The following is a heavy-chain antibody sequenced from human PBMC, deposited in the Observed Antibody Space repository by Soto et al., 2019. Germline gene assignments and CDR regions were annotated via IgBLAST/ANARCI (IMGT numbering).Heavy chain of an antibody. CDR3: GRGPSPRAPAGGTPYYYAMDV. CDR1: GYTFNRYY. D-gene: IGHD2-2*01. J-gene: IGHJ6*02. CDR2: MNPINGAT. Sequence: ASVKVSCKASGYTFNRYYMHWVRQASGQGLEWMGWMNPINGATGSARRFQGRVSMTRNTATATAYLELTSLRSDDSAVYFCGRGPSPRAPAGGTPYYYAMDVWGQGTTVTVSS. V-gene: IGHV1-8*02.